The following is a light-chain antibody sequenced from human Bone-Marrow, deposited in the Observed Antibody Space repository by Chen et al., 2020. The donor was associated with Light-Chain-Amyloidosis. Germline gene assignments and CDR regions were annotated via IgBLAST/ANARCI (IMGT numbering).Light chain of an antibody. CDR2: DVS. J-gene: IGLJ1*01. CDR3: SSYTSSDTYV. Sequence: QSALPQPASVSGSPGQSITISCTGTSSDVGGYNFVSWYQHHQGKAPKLMIYDVSNRPSGVSNRFSGSKSGNTDSLSISGLQAEDEADYYCSSYTSSDTYVFGLGTRVSVL. V-gene: IGLV2-14*03. CDR1: SSDVGGYNF.